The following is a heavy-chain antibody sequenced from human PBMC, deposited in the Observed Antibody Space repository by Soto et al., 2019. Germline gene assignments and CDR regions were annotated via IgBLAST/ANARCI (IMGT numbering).Heavy chain of an antibody. V-gene: IGHV1-3*05. CDR1: GYTFTGYA. D-gene: IGHD3-16*02. J-gene: IGHJ4*02. CDR2: LNAGNGNT. Sequence: QVQLVQSGAEEKKPGASVKVSCRASGYTFTGYAMHWVRQAPGQRLEWMGWLNAGNGNTKYSQKFQGRLTITRDTSASXPYMELSSLRSQDTAVYYCARSAVSPFGGLIGPFDYWGQGNLVIVSS. CDR3: ARSAVSPFGGLIGPFDY.